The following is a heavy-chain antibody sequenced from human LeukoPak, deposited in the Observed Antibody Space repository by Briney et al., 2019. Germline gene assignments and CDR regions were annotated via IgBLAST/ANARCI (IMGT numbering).Heavy chain of an antibody. V-gene: IGHV1-18*01. J-gene: IGHJ5*02. CDR1: GYTFNNYG. CDR3: SYSSSAGWFDP. CDR2: ISAYNGNI. Sequence: GASVKVSCKASGYTFNNYGISWVRQAPGQGLEWMGWISAYNGNIKYAQKLQGRVTMTTDTSTRPAYMELRSLRSDDTAVYYCSYSSSAGWFDPWGQGTLVTVSS. D-gene: IGHD3-22*01.